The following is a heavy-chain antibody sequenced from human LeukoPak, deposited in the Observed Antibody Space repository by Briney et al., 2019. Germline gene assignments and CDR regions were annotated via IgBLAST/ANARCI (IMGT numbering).Heavy chain of an antibody. D-gene: IGHD6-19*01. Sequence: GGSLRLSCAASGFTFTDYYMSGIPQAPGKGREWVSYTTSSSSYTNYADSVKGRFSISRDNAKASLYLQMTSLRAEDPAVYYCARDYSGLSDGVAGTANWFDPWGQGTLVTVSS. J-gene: IGHJ5*02. CDR2: TTSSSSYT. CDR1: GFTFTDYY. CDR3: ARDYSGLSDGVAGTANWFDP. V-gene: IGHV3-11*05.